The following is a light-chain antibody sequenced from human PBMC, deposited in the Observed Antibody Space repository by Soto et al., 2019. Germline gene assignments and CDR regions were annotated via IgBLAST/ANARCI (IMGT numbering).Light chain of an antibody. Sequence: EIVLTPSPGTLSLSPGERATLSCRASQSVSSSYLAWYRQKPGQAPRLLIYGASSRATGIPDRFSGGGSGTDFTLTISRLEPEDFAVYYCQQYSSYPLTFGGGTKVDIK. CDR1: QSVSSSY. CDR2: GAS. J-gene: IGKJ4*01. V-gene: IGKV3-20*01. CDR3: QQYSSYPLT.